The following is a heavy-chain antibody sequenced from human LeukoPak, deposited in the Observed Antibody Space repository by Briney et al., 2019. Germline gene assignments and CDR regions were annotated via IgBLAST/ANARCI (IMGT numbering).Heavy chain of an antibody. CDR2: IYYSGST. V-gene: IGHV4-59*08. CDR1: GGSISSYY. D-gene: IGHD2-2*01. Sequence: SETLPLTCTVSGGSISSYYWSWIRQPPGKGLEWIGFIYYSGSTNYNPSLKSRLTISVDTSKNQFSLKLSSVTAADTAVYYCARQYCSSTSCSYYFDYWGQGTLVTVSS. J-gene: IGHJ4*02. CDR3: ARQYCSSTSCSYYFDY.